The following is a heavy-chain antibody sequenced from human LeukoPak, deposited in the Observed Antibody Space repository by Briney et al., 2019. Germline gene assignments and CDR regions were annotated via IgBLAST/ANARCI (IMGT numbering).Heavy chain of an antibody. CDR1: GSSISGSSYY. CDR2: VYYSGTT. J-gene: IGHJ4*02. Sequence: SETLSLTCTVSGSSISGSSYYWGWLRQPPGKGLEWIGNVYYSGTTYYSPSLKSRVTISVDTSKNQFSLKLSSVTAADTAVYYCARQDTITTPGVDYWGQGTPVTVSS. D-gene: IGHD3-3*01. CDR3: ARQDTITTPGVDY. V-gene: IGHV4-39*01.